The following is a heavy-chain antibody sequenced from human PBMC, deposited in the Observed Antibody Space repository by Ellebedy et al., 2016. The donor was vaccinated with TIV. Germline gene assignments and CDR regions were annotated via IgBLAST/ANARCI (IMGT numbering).Heavy chain of an antibody. J-gene: IGHJ4*02. CDR2: IKEDGSEE. D-gene: IGHD1-26*01. Sequence: PGGSLRLSCAASGFTFSLNWMYLVRQAPGKGLEWVANIKEDGSEEYYVDAVKGRFPISRDNAKNSLYLQMNSLRAEDTAVYYCVRDLHWSYFDWGQGTLVTVSS. V-gene: IGHV3-7*03. CDR3: VRDLHWSYFD. CDR1: GFTFSLNW.